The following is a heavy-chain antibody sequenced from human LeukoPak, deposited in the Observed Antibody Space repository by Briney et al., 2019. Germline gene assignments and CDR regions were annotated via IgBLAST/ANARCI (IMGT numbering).Heavy chain of an antibody. CDR1: GYTFTDYY. Sequence: ASVKVSCKASGYTFTDYYIHWLRLAPGQRLEWMGWINPNSGGAIYAQNFQGRVTMTRDTSISTAYMELRSDDTAVYYCARATVRGVEIDYWGQGTLVTVSS. D-gene: IGHD3-10*01. J-gene: IGHJ4*02. CDR3: ARATVRGVEIDY. V-gene: IGHV1-2*02. CDR2: INPNSGGA.